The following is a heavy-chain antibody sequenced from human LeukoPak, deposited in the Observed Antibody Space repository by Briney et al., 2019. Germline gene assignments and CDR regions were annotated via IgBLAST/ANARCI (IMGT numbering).Heavy chain of an antibody. J-gene: IGHJ2*01. CDR1: GHTFTGYY. CDR3: ARVGTIFGVVIIWYFDL. D-gene: IGHD3-3*01. V-gene: IGHV1-2*02. CDR2: INPNSGGT. Sequence: ASVKVSCKASGHTFTGYYMHWVRQAPGQGLEWMGWINPNSGGTNYAQKFQGRVTMTRDTSISTAYMELSRLRSDDTAVYYCARVGTIFGVVIIWYFDLWGRGTLVTVSS.